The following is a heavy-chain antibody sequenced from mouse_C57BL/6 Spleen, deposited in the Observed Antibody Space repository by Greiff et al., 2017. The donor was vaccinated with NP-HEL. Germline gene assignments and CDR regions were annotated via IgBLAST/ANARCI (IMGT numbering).Heavy chain of an antibody. CDR1: GFTFSSYA. V-gene: IGHV5-4*01. CDR2: ISDGGSYT. Sequence: EVQVVESGGGLVKPGGSLKLSCAASGFTFSSYAMSWVRQTPEKRLEWVATISDGGSYTYYPDNVKGRFTISRDNAKNNLYLQMSHLKSEDTAMYYCARDQTGTSDYWGQGTTLTVSS. CDR3: ARDQTGTSDY. D-gene: IGHD4-1*01. J-gene: IGHJ2*01.